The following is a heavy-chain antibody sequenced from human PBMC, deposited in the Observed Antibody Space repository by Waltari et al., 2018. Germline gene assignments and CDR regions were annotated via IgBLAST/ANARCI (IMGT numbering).Heavy chain of an antibody. D-gene: IGHD6-6*01. V-gene: IGHV3-23*01. Sequence: EVQLLESGGGLVQPGGSLRLSCAASGFTFSRSAMRWVRQAPGKGLEWVSAISGSGGSTYYADSVKGRFTISRDNSKNTLYLQMNSLRAEDTAVYYCAKISIAALGSWGQGTLVTVSS. CDR3: AKISIAALGS. J-gene: IGHJ4*02. CDR2: ISGSGGST. CDR1: GFTFSRSA.